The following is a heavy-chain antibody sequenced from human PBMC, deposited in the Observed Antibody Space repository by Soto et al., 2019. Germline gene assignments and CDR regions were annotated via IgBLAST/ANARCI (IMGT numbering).Heavy chain of an antibody. J-gene: IGHJ4*02. V-gene: IGHV3-74*01. D-gene: IGHD6-19*01. Sequence: PGGSLRLSCAASGFPFSNYWMYWVRPAPGKGLVWVSRINSDGSSTSYADSVKGRFTISRDNAKNTLYLQMNSLGVEDTAVYYCARTPYSSGWGDYFDYWGQGTLVTVSS. CDR3: ARTPYSSGWGDYFDY. CDR2: INSDGSST. CDR1: GFPFSNYW.